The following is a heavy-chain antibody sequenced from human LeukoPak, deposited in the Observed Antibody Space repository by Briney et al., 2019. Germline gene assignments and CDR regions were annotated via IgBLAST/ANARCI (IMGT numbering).Heavy chain of an antibody. V-gene: IGHV3-23*01. Sequence: GGSLRLSCAASGFTLSSNYMTWGRRAPGKGLKLVSGISGSGSSTYYADSVKGRFTISRDNSKTTLYLQMNSLRADDTAVYYCAKTMGAIDHDYWGQGTLVTVSS. CDR3: AKTMGAIDHDY. J-gene: IGHJ4*02. D-gene: IGHD1-26*01. CDR2: ISGSGSST. CDR1: GFTLSSNY.